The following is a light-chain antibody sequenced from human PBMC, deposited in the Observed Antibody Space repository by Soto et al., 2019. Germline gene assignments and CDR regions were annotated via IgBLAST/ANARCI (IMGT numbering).Light chain of an antibody. CDR1: QSIFNNY. V-gene: IGKV3-20*01. CDR2: GAS. J-gene: IGKJ2*01. CDR3: QQYGRSPLT. Sequence: EIVLTQSPGTLSSSPRERATLSCRASQSIFNNYLAWYQQKPGQAPRLLVYGASFRATGIPDRFSGSGSGTDFTLTISRLEPEDFAAYYCQQYGRSPLTFGQGTRLEIK.